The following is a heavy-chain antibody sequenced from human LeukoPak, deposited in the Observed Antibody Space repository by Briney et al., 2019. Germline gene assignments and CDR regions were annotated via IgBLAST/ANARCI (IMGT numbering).Heavy chain of an antibody. CDR1: GFTFSSYA. J-gene: IGHJ4*02. Sequence: GSLRLSCAASGFTFSSYAMSWVRQAPGKGLEWVSAISGSGGSTYYADSVKGRFTISRDNSKNTLYLQMNSLRAEGTAVYYCAKAVLLWFGELRYYFDYWGQGTLVTVSS. V-gene: IGHV3-23*01. CDR2: ISGSGGST. D-gene: IGHD3-10*01. CDR3: AKAVLLWFGELRYYFDY.